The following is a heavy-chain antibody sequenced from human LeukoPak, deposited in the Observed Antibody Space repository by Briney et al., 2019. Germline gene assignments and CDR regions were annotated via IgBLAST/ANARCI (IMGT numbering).Heavy chain of an antibody. CDR3: AREGRYCTGGSCVGAFDI. D-gene: IGHD2-15*01. CDR1: GLTVNSKY. CDR2: IYSGGST. J-gene: IGHJ3*02. V-gene: IGHV3-53*01. Sequence: GGSLRLSCAASGLTVNSKYMSWVRQAPGKGLEWVSIIYSGGSTNYADSVKGRFTISRDNAKNSLYLQMHSLRAEDTAVYYCAREGRYCTGGSCVGAFDIWGQGTMVTVSS.